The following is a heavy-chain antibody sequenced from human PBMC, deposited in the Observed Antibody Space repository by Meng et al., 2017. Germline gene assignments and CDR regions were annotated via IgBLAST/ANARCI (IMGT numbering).Heavy chain of an antibody. V-gene: IGHV6-1*01. J-gene: IGHJ4*02. D-gene: IGHD1-26*01. CDR3: ARGSYSFDS. CDR2: AYYRSKWYH. CDR1: GDSVSSNSAA. Sequence: RQQSGPGLVKPSQTLALLCAISGDSVSSNSAAWNWIRQSPSRGLEWLGRAYYRSKWYHDYAESVKSRISIDPDTSKNQFSLQLRSVTPEDSAVYYCARGSYSFDSWGQRTLVTVSS.